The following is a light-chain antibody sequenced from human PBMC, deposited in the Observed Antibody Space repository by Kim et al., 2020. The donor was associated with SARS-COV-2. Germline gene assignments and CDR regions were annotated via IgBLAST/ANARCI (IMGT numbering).Light chain of an antibody. CDR2: DVH. CDR3: SSWASTTSYV. V-gene: IGLV2-14*03. J-gene: IGLJ1*01. Sequence: QSALTQPASVSGSPGQSITISCTGTRLDVGGYNYVSWYQQHPGKAPKLMIYDVHNRPTGVSDRFSGSKSGNTASLTISGLQAKDEADYYCSSWASTTSYVFGTGTKVTVL. CDR1: RLDVGGYNY.